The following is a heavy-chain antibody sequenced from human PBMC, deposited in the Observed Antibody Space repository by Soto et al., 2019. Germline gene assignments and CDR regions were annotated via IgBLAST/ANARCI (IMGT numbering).Heavy chain of an antibody. Sequence: EVQLVESGGGLAQPGGSLRLSCAASGFTFSSDWMHWVRQAPGKGLVWVSRINTDGSDTSYADSVKGRFTISRDNAKNMLYLQMNSLRAEDTAVYYSTRDRPGPQHYFDYWGQGNMVTVSS. V-gene: IGHV3-74*01. D-gene: IGHD6-6*01. CDR2: INTDGSDT. CDR3: TRDRPGPQHYFDY. CDR1: GFTFSSDW. J-gene: IGHJ4*02.